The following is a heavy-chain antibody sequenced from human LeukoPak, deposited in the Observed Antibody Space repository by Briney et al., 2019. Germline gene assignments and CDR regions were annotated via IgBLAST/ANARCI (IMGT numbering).Heavy chain of an antibody. J-gene: IGHJ6*02. CDR2: IRSKANSYAT. CDR1: GFTFSGSA. D-gene: IGHD3-22*01. V-gene: IGHV3-73*01. Sequence: GGSLRLSCATSGFTFSGSAIHWVRQASGKGLEWVGRIRSKANSYATAYTTSVKGRFTFSRDDSKNTLYLQMNSLRAEDTAVYYCARENRGHYSDGSVSYYYHYGMDVWGQGTTVTVSS. CDR3: ARENRGHYSDGSVSYYYHYGMDV.